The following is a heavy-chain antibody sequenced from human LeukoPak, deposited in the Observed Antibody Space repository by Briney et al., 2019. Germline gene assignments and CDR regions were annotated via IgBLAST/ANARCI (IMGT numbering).Heavy chain of an antibody. D-gene: IGHD3-10*01. Sequence: GGSLRLSCAVCVFILSKFWMKWVPQATGKGVEGVANIKLDGSERYYMDSVRGRFTISRDYSNNSLDLQMNSLRAEDTAVYYCALSRGSGGPFDFWGQGTLVTVSS. CDR1: VFILSKFW. CDR2: IKLDGSER. V-gene: IGHV3-7*01. CDR3: ALSRGSGGPFDF. J-gene: IGHJ4*02.